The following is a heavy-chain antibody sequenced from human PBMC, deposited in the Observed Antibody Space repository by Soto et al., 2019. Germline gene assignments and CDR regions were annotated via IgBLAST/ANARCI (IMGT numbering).Heavy chain of an antibody. Sequence: QVQLQESGPGLVKPSQTLSLTCTVSGGSISSGAAFWHWIRQPPGKGLEWIGYIYYSGSTYYNPSLKSRLTMSVDTSKNEFSLKLSSVTAADAAVYYCARDRAKWKDYYYYGMDVWGQGTTVTVSS. CDR1: GGSISSGAAF. D-gene: IGHD1-20*01. J-gene: IGHJ6*02. CDR3: ARDRAKWKDYYYYGMDV. V-gene: IGHV4-30-4*01. CDR2: IYYSGST.